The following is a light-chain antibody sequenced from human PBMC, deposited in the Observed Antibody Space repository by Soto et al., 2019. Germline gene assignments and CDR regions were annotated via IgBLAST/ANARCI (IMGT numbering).Light chain of an antibody. CDR1: SSDVGGYNY. V-gene: IGLV2-14*01. J-gene: IGLJ2*01. Sequence: QSALTQPASVSGSPGQSITISCTGTSSDVGGYNYVSWYQQHPGKAPKLMIYDVRNRLSGVSNRFSGSKSGNTASLTISGLQAEDEADYYCSSYTSSSTNVVFGGGTKLTVL. CDR3: SSYTSSSTNVV. CDR2: DVR.